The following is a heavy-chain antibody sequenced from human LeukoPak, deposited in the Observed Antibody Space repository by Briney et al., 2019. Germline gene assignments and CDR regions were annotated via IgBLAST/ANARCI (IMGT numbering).Heavy chain of an antibody. CDR3: AKGYYDFWSGYQEKYYFDY. Sequence: PGGSLRLSCAASGFTFTSYGMHWVRQAPGKGLEWVAFIRYAGSNKYYADSVKGRFTISRDNSKNTLYLQMNSLRAEDTAVYYCAKGYYDFWSGYQEKYYFDYWGQGTLVTVSS. CDR1: GFTFTSYG. V-gene: IGHV3-30*02. J-gene: IGHJ4*02. CDR2: IRYAGSNK. D-gene: IGHD3-3*01.